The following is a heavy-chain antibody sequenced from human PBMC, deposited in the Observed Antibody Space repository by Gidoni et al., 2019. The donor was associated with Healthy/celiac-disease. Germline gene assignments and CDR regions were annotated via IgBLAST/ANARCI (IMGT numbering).Heavy chain of an antibody. D-gene: IGHD2-15*01. J-gene: IGHJ4*02. CDR2: ISGSGTST. V-gene: IGHV3-23*04. CDR1: GFTFNNYA. Sequence: VQLVESGGGRVQHGGAMRLSCAASGFTFNNYAMTWVRQAPGKGLEWVSAISGSGTSTHYADSVKGRFTISRDNAKNTLYLQMNSLRAEDTAVYYCAKEVLGVVAATDWGQGTLVTVSS. CDR3: AKEVLGVVAATD.